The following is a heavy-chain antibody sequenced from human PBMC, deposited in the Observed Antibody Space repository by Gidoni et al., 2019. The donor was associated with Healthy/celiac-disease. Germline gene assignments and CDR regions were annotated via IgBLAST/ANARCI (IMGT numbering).Heavy chain of an antibody. D-gene: IGHD2-2*01. CDR3: ASPEVPAAMEYYYYGMDV. J-gene: IGHJ6*02. CDR1: GGTFSSYA. CDR2: IIPIFGTA. V-gene: IGHV1-69*01. Sequence: QVQLVQSGAEVKKPGSSVKVSCKASGGTFSSYAISWVRQAPGPGLEWMGGIIPIFGTANYAQKFQGRVTITADESTSTAYMELSSLRSEDTAVYYCASPEVPAAMEYYYYGMDVWGQGTTVTVSS.